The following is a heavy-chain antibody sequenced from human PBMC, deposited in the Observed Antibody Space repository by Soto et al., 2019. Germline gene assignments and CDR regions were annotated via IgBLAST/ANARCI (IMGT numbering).Heavy chain of an antibody. CDR2: ISYDGSNK. CDR3: ANGWDYSGY. J-gene: IGHJ4*02. Sequence: QVQLVESGGGVVQPGRSLRLSCAASGFTFSSYGMHWVRQAPGKGLEWVAVISYDGSNKYYADSVKGRFTISRDNSKNTLYLHMSSLIAGDRAVYYCANGWDYSGYWGQGTLVTVSS. CDR1: GFTFSSYG. D-gene: IGHD1-26*01. V-gene: IGHV3-30*18.